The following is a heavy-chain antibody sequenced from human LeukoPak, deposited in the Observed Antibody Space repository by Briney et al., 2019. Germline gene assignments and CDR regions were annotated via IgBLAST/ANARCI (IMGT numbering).Heavy chain of an antibody. CDR1: GDSISTSNSY. Sequence: SETLSLTCTVSGDSISTSNSYWGWIRQPPGKGLEWIGSISHSGSTYYKPSLKSRVTISVDTSKNQFSLKLRSVTAADTAVYYCARVTSRLGWFDPWGQGTLVTVSS. D-gene: IGHD1-14*01. V-gene: IGHV4-39*07. J-gene: IGHJ5*02. CDR2: ISHSGST. CDR3: ARVTSRLGWFDP.